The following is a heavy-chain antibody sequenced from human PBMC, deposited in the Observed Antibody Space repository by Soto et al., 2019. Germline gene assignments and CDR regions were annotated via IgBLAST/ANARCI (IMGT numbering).Heavy chain of an antibody. J-gene: IGHJ4*02. CDR3: ARDVFFVPTEAYPYYFDY. V-gene: IGHV1-69*13. D-gene: IGHD2-8*01. CDR2: IIPIFGTA. Sequence: GASVKVSCKASGGTFSSYAISWVRQAPGQGLEWMGGIIPIFGTANYAQKFQGRVTITADESTSTAYMELSSLRSEDTAVYYCARDVFFVPTEAYPYYFDYWGQGTLVTVSS. CDR1: GGTFSSYA.